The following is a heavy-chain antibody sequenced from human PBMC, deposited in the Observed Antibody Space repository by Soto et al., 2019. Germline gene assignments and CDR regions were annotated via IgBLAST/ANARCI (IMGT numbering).Heavy chain of an antibody. CDR3: ARGAVAGPIAYYYYGMDV. D-gene: IGHD6-19*01. CDR1: GYTFTGYY. V-gene: IGHV1-2*04. CDR2: INPNSGGT. J-gene: IGHJ6*02. Sequence: ASVKVSCKASGYTFTGYYMHWVRQAPGQGLEWMGWINPNSGGTNYAQKFQGWVTMTRDTSISTAYMELSRLSSDDTAVYYCARGAVAGPIAYYYYGMDVWGQGTTVTVCS.